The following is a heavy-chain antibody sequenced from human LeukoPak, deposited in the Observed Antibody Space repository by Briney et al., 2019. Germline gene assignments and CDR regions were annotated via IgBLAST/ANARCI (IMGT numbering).Heavy chain of an antibody. V-gene: IGHV4-59*01. CDR2: IYYSGST. CDR3: ARGGSSSWYQYYYYMDV. J-gene: IGHJ6*03. Sequence: SETLSLTCTVSGGSISSYYWSWIRQPPGKGLEWIGYIYYSGSTNYNPSLKGRVTISVDTSKNQFSLKLSSVTAADTAVYYCARGGSSSWYQYYYYMDVWGKGTTVTISS. D-gene: IGHD6-13*01. CDR1: GGSISSYY.